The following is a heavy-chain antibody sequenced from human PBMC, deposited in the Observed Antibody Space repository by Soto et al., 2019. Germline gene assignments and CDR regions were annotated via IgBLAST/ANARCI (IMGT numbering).Heavy chain of an antibody. J-gene: IGHJ4*02. CDR3: ARSYYDLSGYYFLHFDG. CDR1: GYTFTSYY. CDR2: INPSGGST. Sequence: QVQLVQSGAEVKKPGASVKVSCKASGYTFTSYYMHWVRQAPGQGLEWMGIINPSGGSTSYAQKLQGRVTMTRDTSTCTVYMELSGLRSQDTAVYYCARSYYDLSGYYFLHFDGGGQGTQVTVSS. V-gene: IGHV1-46*03. D-gene: IGHD3-22*01.